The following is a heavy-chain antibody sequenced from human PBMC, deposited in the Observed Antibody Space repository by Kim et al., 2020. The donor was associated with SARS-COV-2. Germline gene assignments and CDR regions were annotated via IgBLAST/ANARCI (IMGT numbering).Heavy chain of an antibody. D-gene: IGHD5-12*01. Sequence: SETLSLTCTVSGGSISSYYWSWIRQPAGKGLEWIGRIYTSGSTNYNPSLKSRVTMSVDTSKNQFSLKLSSVTAADTAVYYCARVEKDSGWHEDYYYYYMDVWGKGTTVTVSS. CDR1: GGSISSYY. CDR2: IYTSGST. V-gene: IGHV4-4*07. CDR3: ARVEKDSGWHEDYYYYYMDV. J-gene: IGHJ6*03.